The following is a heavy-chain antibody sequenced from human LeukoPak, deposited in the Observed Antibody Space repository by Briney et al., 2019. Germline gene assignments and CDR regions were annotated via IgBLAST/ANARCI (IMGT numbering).Heavy chain of an antibody. D-gene: IGHD2-21*02. CDR1: GYSISSGYY. J-gene: IGHJ2*01. CDR3: ARDPVVPATSMQFDWYFDL. CDR2: ISHSGSP. Sequence: SETLSLTCTVSGYSISSGYYWGWIRPPPGKGLEWIGIISHSGSPYYNPSLKSRVTISVHTSKNQFSLKLSSVTAADTAVYYCARDPVVPATSMQFDWYFDLWGRGTLVTVSS. V-gene: IGHV4-38-2*02.